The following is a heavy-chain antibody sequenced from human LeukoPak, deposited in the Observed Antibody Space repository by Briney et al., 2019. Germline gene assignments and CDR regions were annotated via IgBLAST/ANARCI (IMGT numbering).Heavy chain of an antibody. CDR1: GFPFSSYA. V-gene: IGHV3-23*01. D-gene: IGHD3-22*01. Sequence: PGGSLRLSCAASGFPFSSYAMAWVRQAPGKGLECVSGITGSGGRTYYADSVKGRFTISRDNSKNTLYLQMSSLRAEDTAVYYCAKRDYSDSNTYAPLFDYWGQGTLVTVSS. CDR2: ITGSGGRT. CDR3: AKRDYSDSNTYAPLFDY. J-gene: IGHJ4*02.